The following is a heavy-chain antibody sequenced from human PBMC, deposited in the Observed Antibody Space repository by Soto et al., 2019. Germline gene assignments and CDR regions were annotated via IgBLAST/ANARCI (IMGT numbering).Heavy chain of an antibody. Sequence: QVQLVESGGGVVQPGRSLRLSCAASGFNFGGYGMHWVRQARGKGLEWVAITRHDGSNTYYADSVRGRFTISRDNSKNTLYLQMNSLTVEATAVYYCVRDGVGATTYFGYFDYWGQGTLITVSS. CDR1: GFNFGGYG. D-gene: IGHD1-26*01. CDR3: VRDGVGATTYFGYFDY. J-gene: IGHJ4*02. V-gene: IGHV3-33*01. CDR2: TRHDGSNT.